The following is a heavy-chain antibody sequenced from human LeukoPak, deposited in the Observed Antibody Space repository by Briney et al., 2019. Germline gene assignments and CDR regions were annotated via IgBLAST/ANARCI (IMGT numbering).Heavy chain of an antibody. J-gene: IGHJ4*02. CDR3: ARLWDSSSSRHFDY. V-gene: IGHV3-74*01. CDR2: INSDESNT. CDR1: GFTLSTYW. Sequence: PGGSLRLSCAASGFTLSTYWMHWVRQAPGKGLVWVSHINSDESNTNYADSVKGRFTISRDNAKNTLYLQMNNLRAEDTAVYFCARLWDSSSSRHFDYWGQGTLVTVSS. D-gene: IGHD6-6*01.